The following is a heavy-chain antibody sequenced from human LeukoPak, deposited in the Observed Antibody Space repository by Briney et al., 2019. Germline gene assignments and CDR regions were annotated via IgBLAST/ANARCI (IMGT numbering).Heavy chain of an antibody. Sequence: PSETLSLTCALYGGSYSGYYWSRLRQPPGKGLEWIGEINHSGSTNYNPPLKSRVTISVDTFKNQFSLKLSSVTAADTAVYYCARDGDYPTPLNWFDPWGQGTLVTVSS. V-gene: IGHV4-34*01. J-gene: IGHJ5*02. CDR1: GGSYSGYY. D-gene: IGHD4-17*01. CDR2: INHSGST. CDR3: ARDGDYPTPLNWFDP.